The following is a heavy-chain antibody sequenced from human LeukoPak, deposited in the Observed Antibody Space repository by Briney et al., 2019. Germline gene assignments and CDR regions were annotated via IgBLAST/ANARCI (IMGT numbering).Heavy chain of an antibody. CDR2: ISSSSSYI. D-gene: IGHD6-13*01. CDR3: ARGHSSSWFFDY. Sequence: GGSLRLSCAASGFTFSSYAMNWVRQAPGKGLEWVSSISSSSSYIYYADSVKGRFTISRDNAKNSLYLQMNSLKAEDTAVYYCARGHSSSWFFDYWGQGTLVTVSS. V-gene: IGHV3-21*01. J-gene: IGHJ4*02. CDR1: GFTFSSYA.